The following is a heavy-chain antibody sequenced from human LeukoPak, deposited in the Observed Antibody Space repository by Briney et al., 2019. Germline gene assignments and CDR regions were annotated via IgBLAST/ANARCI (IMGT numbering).Heavy chain of an antibody. CDR1: GFTFTNHW. CDR3: GRDVVLGSGSVDY. J-gene: IGHJ4*02. CDR2: IRGDGGGT. D-gene: IGHD3-10*01. V-gene: IGHV3-74*01. Sequence: GGSLRLSCAASGFTFTNHWMHWVRQAPGKGLVWVSRIRGDGGGTSYADSVKGRFTISRDNAKNTLYLQMDSLGAEDTAVYYCGRDVVLGSGSVDYWGQGVLVTVSS.